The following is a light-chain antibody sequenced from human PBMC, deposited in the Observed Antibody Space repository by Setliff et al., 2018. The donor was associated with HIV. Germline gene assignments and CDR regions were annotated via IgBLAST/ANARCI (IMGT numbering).Light chain of an antibody. Sequence: QSALAQPAPVSGSPGQSITISCTGTSSDVGTYNFVSWYQQHPGKGPKLMIYDVSNRPSGVSNRFSGSKSGNTASLTISGLQAADEADYYCSSYTSSTPLYVFGTGTKVTVL. J-gene: IGLJ1*01. V-gene: IGLV2-14*03. CDR2: DVS. CDR3: SSYTSSTPLYV. CDR1: SSDVGTYNF.